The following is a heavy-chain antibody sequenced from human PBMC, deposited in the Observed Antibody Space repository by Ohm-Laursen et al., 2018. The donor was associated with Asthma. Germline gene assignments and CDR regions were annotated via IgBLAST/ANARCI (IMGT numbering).Heavy chain of an antibody. V-gene: IGHV3-23*01. CDR1: KFTFSNYA. CDR2: ISSTGGGT. CDR3: ARDRVNSYYDFWSRGGMDV. Sequence: SLRLSCAASKFTFSNYAMNWVRQPPGKGLEWVSEISSTGGGTDYADSVKGRFTTSRDNSKSTMYLQMNSLRAEDTAVYYCARDRVNSYYDFWSRGGMDVWGQGTTVTVSS. D-gene: IGHD3-3*01. J-gene: IGHJ6*02.